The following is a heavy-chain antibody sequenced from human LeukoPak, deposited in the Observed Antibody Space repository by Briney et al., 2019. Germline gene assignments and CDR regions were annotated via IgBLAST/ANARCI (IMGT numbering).Heavy chain of an antibody. J-gene: IGHJ4*02. Sequence: GASVKVSCKASGYTFTGYYMHWVRQAPGQGLEWMGWINPNSGGTRYTQKFQGRVTLTRDMSISTAYMELSRLTSDDTAVYYCARVTQYGSSQGDYWGQGTLVTVSS. D-gene: IGHD2-2*03. CDR2: INPNSGGT. CDR1: GYTFTGYY. V-gene: IGHV1-2*02. CDR3: ARVTQYGSSQGDY.